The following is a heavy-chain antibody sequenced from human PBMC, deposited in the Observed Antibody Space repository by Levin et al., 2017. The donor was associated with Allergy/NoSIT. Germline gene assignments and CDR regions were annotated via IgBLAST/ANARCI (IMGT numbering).Heavy chain of an antibody. CDR2: IYWDDDK. D-gene: IGHD6-13*01. V-gene: IGHV2-5*02. Sequence: QTLSLTCTFSGFSLSTYREGVGWIRQPPGKALEWLALIYWDDDKRYNPSLKSRLTITKDTSKNQVVLTMTNMDPVDTATYYCAHNSPWYSSNWYNWFDPWGQGSLVTVSS. J-gene: IGHJ5*02. CDR3: AHNSPWYSSNWYNWFDP. CDR1: GFSLSTYREG.